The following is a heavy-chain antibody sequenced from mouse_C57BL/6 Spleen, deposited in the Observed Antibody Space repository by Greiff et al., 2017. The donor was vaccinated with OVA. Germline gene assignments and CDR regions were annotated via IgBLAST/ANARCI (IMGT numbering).Heavy chain of an antibody. CDR3: ARRLGLGSSYGYYAMDY. V-gene: IGHV1-69*01. CDR1: GYTFTSYW. J-gene: IGHJ4*01. Sequence: QVHVKQPGAELVMPGASVKLSCKASGYTFTSYWMHWVKQRPGQGLEWIGEIDPSDSYTNYNQKFKGKSTLTVDKSSSTAYMQLSSLTSEDSAVYYGARRLGLGSSYGYYAMDYWGQGTSVTVSS. CDR2: IDPSDSYT. D-gene: IGHD1-1*01.